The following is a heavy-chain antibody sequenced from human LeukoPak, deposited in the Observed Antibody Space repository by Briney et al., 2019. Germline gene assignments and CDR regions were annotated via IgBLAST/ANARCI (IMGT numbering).Heavy chain of an antibody. D-gene: IGHD3-9*01. CDR2: INPNSGGT. Sequence: GASVKVSCKASGYTFTGYYMHWVRQAPGQGLEWMGWINPNSGGTNYAQKFQGRVTMTRDTSISTAYMELSRLRSDDTAVYYCARDVPNVQDYDILTGYYLEPWFDPWGQGTLVTVSS. J-gene: IGHJ5*02. CDR3: ARDVPNVQDYDILTGYYLEPWFDP. V-gene: IGHV1-2*02. CDR1: GYTFTGYY.